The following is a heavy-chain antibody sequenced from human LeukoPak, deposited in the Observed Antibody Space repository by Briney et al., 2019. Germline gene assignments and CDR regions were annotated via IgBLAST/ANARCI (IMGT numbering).Heavy chain of an antibody. J-gene: IGHJ3*02. CDR1: GFTFSSYA. Sequence: GGSLRLSCAASGFTFSSYAMHWVRQAPGKGLEWVAVISYDGSNKYYADSVKGRFTISRDNSKNTLYLQMNSLRAEDTAVYYCARVGEHIVVATAPGGAFDIWGQGTMVTVSS. CDR3: ARVGEHIVVATAPGGAFDI. D-gene: IGHD2-21*02. V-gene: IGHV3-30*04. CDR2: ISYDGSNK.